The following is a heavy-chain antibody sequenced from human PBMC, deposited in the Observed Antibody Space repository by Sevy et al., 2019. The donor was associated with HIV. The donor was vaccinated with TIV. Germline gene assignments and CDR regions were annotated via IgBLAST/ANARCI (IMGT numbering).Heavy chain of an antibody. CDR2: ISGRSSYM. J-gene: IGHJ4*02. CDR3: ARDGGCSSTSCLLYFDS. CDR1: GFTFSDYY. Sequence: GGSLRLSCAASGFTFSDYYMNWVRQAPGKGLERVSSISGRSSYMHYADSVRGRFTISRDNAKNSLYLQMSSLRVDDTAVYFCARDGGCSSTSCLLYFDSWCQGALVTVSS. V-gene: IGHV3-21*01. D-gene: IGHD2-2*01.